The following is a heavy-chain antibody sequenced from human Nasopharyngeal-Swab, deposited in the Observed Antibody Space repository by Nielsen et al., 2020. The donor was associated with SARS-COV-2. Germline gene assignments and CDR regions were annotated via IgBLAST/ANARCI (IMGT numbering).Heavy chain of an antibody. Sequence: GGSLRLSCAVSGFTFTNYWMHWVRRTPGKGLVWVSRINIDGSRTGYADSVKGRFTTSRDNAKNTLFLQMNSLRAEDTAVYYCARVLDYYDSSGYDTWDVFALWGQGTMVTVSS. CDR2: INIDGSRT. V-gene: IGHV3-74*01. CDR1: GFTFTNYW. J-gene: IGHJ3*01. D-gene: IGHD3-22*01. CDR3: ARVLDYYDSSGYDTWDVFAL.